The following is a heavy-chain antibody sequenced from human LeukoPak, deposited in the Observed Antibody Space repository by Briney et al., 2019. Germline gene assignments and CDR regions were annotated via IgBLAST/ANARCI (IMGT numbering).Heavy chain of an antibody. D-gene: IGHD1-26*01. CDR2: LYHSGST. CDR3: ARATRGSFYACDY. CDR1: GGSISTPGYY. V-gene: IGHV4-39*01. Sequence: SETLSLTCTVSGGSISTPGYYWGWIRQPPGKGLEWIGSLYHSGSTYYKPSLKSRATISVDKSKNQCSLKLRSVTAADTAVYYCARATRGSFYACDYWGQGTLVTVSS. J-gene: IGHJ4*02.